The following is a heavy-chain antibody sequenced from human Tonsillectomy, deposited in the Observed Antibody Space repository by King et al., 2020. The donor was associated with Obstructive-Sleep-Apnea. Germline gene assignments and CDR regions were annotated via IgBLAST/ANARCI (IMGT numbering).Heavy chain of an antibody. J-gene: IGHJ1*01. D-gene: IGHD3-3*01. CDR2: IIPILGIA. Sequence: QLVQSGAEVKKPGSSVKVSCKASGGTFSSYAISWVRQAPGQGLEWMGRIIPILGIANYAQKFQGRVTITADKSTSTAYMELSSLRSEDTAVYYCARDRSVSYYTLTGEYFQHWGQGTLVTVSS. CDR1: GGTFSSYA. CDR3: ARDRSVSYYTLTGEYFQH. V-gene: IGHV1-69*04.